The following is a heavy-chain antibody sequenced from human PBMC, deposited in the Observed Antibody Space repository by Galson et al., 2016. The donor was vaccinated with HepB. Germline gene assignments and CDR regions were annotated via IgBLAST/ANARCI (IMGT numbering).Heavy chain of an antibody. Sequence: SLRLSCAVSGFSFRSHAMNWLRQAPGKGPEWVAHISATGGSTYYAESVKGRFTVSRDNSKNVLFLEMNSLRDDDTAVYYCAKVRGEGSFYDAFDSWGRGTMVIVSS. CDR2: ISATGGST. D-gene: IGHD3-10*01. CDR3: AKVRGEGSFYDAFDS. CDR1: GFSFRSHA. V-gene: IGHV3-23*01. J-gene: IGHJ3*01.